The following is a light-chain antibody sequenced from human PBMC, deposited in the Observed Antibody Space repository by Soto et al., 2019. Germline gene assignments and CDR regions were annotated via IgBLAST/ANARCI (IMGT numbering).Light chain of an antibody. CDR1: SSDVGAYNY. CDR2: EVF. Sequence: QSALTQPPSASGSPGQSVTISCTGTSSDVGAYNYVSWYQQHPGKVPKLMIYEVFKRPSEIPARFSASKSGNTASLIVSGLQPEDEAEYFCSSFADGFNVVFGGGTKLTVL. CDR3: SSFADGFNVV. J-gene: IGLJ2*01. V-gene: IGLV2-8*01.